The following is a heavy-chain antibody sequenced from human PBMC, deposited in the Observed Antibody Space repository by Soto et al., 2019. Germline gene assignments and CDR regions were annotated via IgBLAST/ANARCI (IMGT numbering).Heavy chain of an antibody. V-gene: IGHV1-18*01. CDR1: GYTFTSYG. J-gene: IGHJ6*02. CDR2: ISAYNGNT. CDR3: ARDVAVAGTGYYGMDA. D-gene: IGHD6-19*01. Sequence: SVKVSCKASGYTFTSYGISWVRQAPGQGLEWMGWISAYNGNTNYAQKLQGRVTMTTDTSTSTAYMELRSLRSDDTAVYYCARDVAVAGTGYYGMDAWGQGTTVTVSS.